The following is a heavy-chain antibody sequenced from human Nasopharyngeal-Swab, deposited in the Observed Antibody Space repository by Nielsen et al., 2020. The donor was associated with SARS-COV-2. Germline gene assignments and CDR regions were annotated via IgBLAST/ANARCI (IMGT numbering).Heavy chain of an antibody. J-gene: IGHJ6*02. CDR3: ARMSFWGHDYSNLPQDYYGMDV. CDR1: GYTFTSYG. V-gene: IGHV1-18*01. CDR2: ISAYNGNT. Sequence: ASVKVSCKASGYTFTSYGISWVRQAPGQGLEWIGWISAYNGNTNYAQKLQGRVTMTTDTSTSTAYMELRSLRSDDTAVYYCARMSFWGHDYSNLPQDYYGMDVWGQGTTVTVSS. D-gene: IGHD4-11*01.